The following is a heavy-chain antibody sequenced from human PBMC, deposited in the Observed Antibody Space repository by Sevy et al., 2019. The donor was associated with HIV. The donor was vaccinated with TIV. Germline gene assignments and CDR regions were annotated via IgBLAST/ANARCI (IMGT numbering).Heavy chain of an antibody. Sequence: GGSLRLSCAASGFTFSSYWMSWVRQAPGKGLEWVASIKQDGSEKYYVDSVKGRFTISRDNAKNSLYLQMNSLRAEDTAVYYCARVSADFWSGYYTYYYYYMDVWGKGTTVTVSS. CDR2: IKQDGSEK. D-gene: IGHD3-3*01. CDR1: GFTFSSYW. V-gene: IGHV3-7*03. CDR3: ARVSADFWSGYYTYYYYYMDV. J-gene: IGHJ6*03.